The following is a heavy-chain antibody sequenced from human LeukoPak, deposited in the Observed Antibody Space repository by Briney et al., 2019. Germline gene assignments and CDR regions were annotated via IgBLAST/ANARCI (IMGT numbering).Heavy chain of an antibody. CDR3: ARGGLDGGIDY. D-gene: IGHD3-16*01. V-gene: IGHV1-8*03. J-gene: IGHJ4*02. Sequence: ASVKVSCKASGYTFTSYGISWVRQAPGQGLKWMGWMNPNSGNTGYAQKFQGRVTITRNTSISTAYMELSSLRSEDTAVCYCARGGLDGGIDYWGQGTLVTVSS. CDR1: GYTFTSYG. CDR2: MNPNSGNT.